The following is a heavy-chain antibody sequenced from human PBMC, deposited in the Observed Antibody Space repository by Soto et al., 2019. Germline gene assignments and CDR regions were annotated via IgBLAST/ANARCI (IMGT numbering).Heavy chain of an antibody. CDR2: INYSGIT. V-gene: IGHV4-34*01. D-gene: IGHD4-17*01. Sequence: SETLSLTCAVYGGSFSGYYWTWIRQPPGTGLEWIGEINYSGITNFNPSLKSRVTMSVDTSKSQISMKLSSMTAADTAMYYCARRDGDYLGVGYFDFWGQGSTVTVSS. CDR3: ARRDGDYLGVGYFDF. CDR1: GGSFSGYY. J-gene: IGHJ4*02.